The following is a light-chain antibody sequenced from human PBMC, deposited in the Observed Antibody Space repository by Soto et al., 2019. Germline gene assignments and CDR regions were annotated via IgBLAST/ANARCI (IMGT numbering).Light chain of an antibody. CDR1: QNISSN. V-gene: IGKV3-15*01. CDR3: QQYGTSPQT. Sequence: EIVMTQSPATLSVSPGERATLSCRASQNISSNLAWYQQKPGQAPRVLIDGASTRATGIPARFSGSGSGTEFTLTISSLQSEDFAVYYCQQYGTSPQTFGQGTKLEIK. J-gene: IGKJ2*01. CDR2: GAS.